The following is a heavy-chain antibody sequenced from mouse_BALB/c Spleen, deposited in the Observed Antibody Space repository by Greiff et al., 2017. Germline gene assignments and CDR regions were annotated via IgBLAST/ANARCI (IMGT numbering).Heavy chain of an antibody. CDR1: GFTFSSFG. CDR2: ISSGSSTI. J-gene: IGHJ4*01. Sequence: EVQRVESGGGLVQPGGSRKLSCAASGFTFSSFGMHWVRQAPEKGLEWVAYISSGSSTIYYADTVKGRFTISRDNPKNTLFLQMTSLRSEDTAMYYCARSTARATRDAMDYWGQGTSVTVSS. CDR3: ARSTARATRDAMDY. D-gene: IGHD3-2*01. V-gene: IGHV5-17*02.